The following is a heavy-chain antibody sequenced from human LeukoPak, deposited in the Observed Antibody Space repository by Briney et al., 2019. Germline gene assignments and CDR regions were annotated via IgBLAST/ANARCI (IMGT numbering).Heavy chain of an antibody. D-gene: IGHD3-22*01. CDR2: ISYDGSNK. CDR3: AKNLVVAAPNYMDV. V-gene: IGHV3-30*18. J-gene: IGHJ6*03. CDR1: GFTFSNYG. Sequence: GGSLRLSCAASGFTFSNYGMHWVRQAPGKGLEWVAVISYDGSNKYYVDSVKGRFTISRDNSKNTLYLQMNSLRAEDTAVYHCAKNLVVAAPNYMDVWGKGTTVTVSS.